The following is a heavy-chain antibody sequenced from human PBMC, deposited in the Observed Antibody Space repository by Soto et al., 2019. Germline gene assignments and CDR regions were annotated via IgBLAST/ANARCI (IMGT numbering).Heavy chain of an antibody. CDR3: GRGTQTYYDILTGDYIFDY. Sequence: ASVKVSCKASGYTFTSYDINWVRQATGQGLEWMGWMNPNSGNTGYAQKFQGRVTMTRNTSISTAYMELSSLRSEDTAVYYCGRGTQTYYDILTGDYIFDYWGQGTLVTVSS. J-gene: IGHJ4*02. CDR2: MNPNSGNT. D-gene: IGHD3-9*01. CDR1: GYTFTSYD. V-gene: IGHV1-8*01.